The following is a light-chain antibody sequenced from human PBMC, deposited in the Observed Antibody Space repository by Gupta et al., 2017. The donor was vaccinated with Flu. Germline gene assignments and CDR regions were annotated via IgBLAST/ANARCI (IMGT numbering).Light chain of an antibody. CDR1: QSVLYSSNNKNY. V-gene: IGKV4-1*01. CDR3: QQEDSTPIT. Sequence: SLGERATINCKSSQSVLYSSNNKNYLAWYQQKPGQPPKLLIYWASTRESGVPDRFSGRGSGTDFTLTISSLQAEDVAVYYCQQEDSTPITFGGGTKVETK. CDR2: WAS. J-gene: IGKJ4*01.